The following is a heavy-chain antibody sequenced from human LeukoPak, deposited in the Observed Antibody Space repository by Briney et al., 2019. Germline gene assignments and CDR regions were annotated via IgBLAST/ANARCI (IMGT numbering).Heavy chain of an antibody. CDR1: GFSFKSYA. CDR2: ISESGDST. Sequence: GGSLRLSCAASGFSFKSYATNWVRQAPGKGLGWVSSISESGDSTHYADSVKGRFTISRDNSKNSLYLQMNSLRTEDTALYYCAKDISLGRGWYYFDYWGQGTLVTVSS. CDR3: AKDISLGRGWYYFDY. V-gene: IGHV3-43*02. D-gene: IGHD6-19*01. J-gene: IGHJ4*02.